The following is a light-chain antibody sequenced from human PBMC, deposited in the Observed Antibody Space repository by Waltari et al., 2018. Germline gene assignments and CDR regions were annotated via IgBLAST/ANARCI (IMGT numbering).Light chain of an antibody. Sequence: ELVLTQSPGTLSLSPGERATLPCRASQSVDNTYLAWYQKKPGQAPRLLIFAASNRATGIPDRFSGGGSGTDFILTISRVEPEDFAVYYCQQYGGSLPYTFGQGTKLEIK. CDR3: QQYGGSLPYT. V-gene: IGKV3-20*01. CDR2: AAS. J-gene: IGKJ2*01. CDR1: QSVDNTY.